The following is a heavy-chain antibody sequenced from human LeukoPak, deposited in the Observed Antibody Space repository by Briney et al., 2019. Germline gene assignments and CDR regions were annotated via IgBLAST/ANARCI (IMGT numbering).Heavy chain of an antibody. CDR2: ISSSSSYI. Sequence: GGSLRLSCAASGFTFSSYGMSWVRQAPGKGLEWVSSISSSSSYIYYADSVKGRFTISRDNAKNSLYLQMNSLRAEDTAVYYCARDFRSDTNWFDPWGQGTLVTVSS. J-gene: IGHJ5*02. V-gene: IGHV3-21*01. CDR1: GFTFSSYG. CDR3: ARDFRSDTNWFDP. D-gene: IGHD3-3*01.